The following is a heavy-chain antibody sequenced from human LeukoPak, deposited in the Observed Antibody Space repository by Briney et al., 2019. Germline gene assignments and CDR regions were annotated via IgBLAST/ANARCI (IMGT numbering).Heavy chain of an antibody. V-gene: IGHV3-9*01. CDR3: AKAQPVDTAMVTLSRRFRAFDF. CDR1: GFTFDDYA. D-gene: IGHD5-18*01. CDR2: ISWNSGSI. Sequence: GGSLRHSCAASGFTFDDYAMHWVRQAPGKGLEWVSGISWNSGSIGYADSVKGRFTISRDNAKNSLYLQMNSLRADDTAVYYCAKAQPVDTAMVTLSRRFRAFDFWGQGTMVTVSS. J-gene: IGHJ3*01.